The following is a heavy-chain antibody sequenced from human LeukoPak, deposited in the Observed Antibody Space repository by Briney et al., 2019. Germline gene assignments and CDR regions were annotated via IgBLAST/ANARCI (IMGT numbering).Heavy chain of an antibody. V-gene: IGHV3-11*04. CDR2: ISRSGSTK. J-gene: IGHJ4*02. CDR3: VNGESFYGDYGFDY. D-gene: IGHD4-17*01. CDR1: GFTFGDYN. Sequence: GGSLRLSCAASGFTFGDYNMRWIRQAPGKGLEWVSSISRSGSTKYYADSVKGRFTISRDNSKNTLYLQMNNLRVEDTAVFYCVNGESFYGDYGFDYWGQGTLVTVSS.